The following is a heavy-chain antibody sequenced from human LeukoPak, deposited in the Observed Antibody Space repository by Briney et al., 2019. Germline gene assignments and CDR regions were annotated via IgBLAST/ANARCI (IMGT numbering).Heavy chain of an antibody. D-gene: IGHD3-10*01. CDR2: IRQDGSEK. CDR1: GFTFGNYW. Sequence: GGSLRLSCAASGFTFGNYWMSWVRQAPGKGLEWVANIRQDGSEKQYVDSVKGRFTISRDNAKNSLYLQMNSLRGEDMGVFFCVRESRSGTSYWGQGTLVTVS. V-gene: IGHV3-7*01. J-gene: IGHJ4*02. CDR3: VRESRSGTSY.